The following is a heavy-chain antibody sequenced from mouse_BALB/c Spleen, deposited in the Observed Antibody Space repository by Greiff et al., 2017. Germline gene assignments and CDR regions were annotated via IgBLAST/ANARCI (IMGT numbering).Heavy chain of an antibody. CDR2: IDPENGNT. V-gene: IGHV14-1*02. CDR3: ALYGNWFAY. D-gene: IGHD2-1*01. Sequence: VQLQQSGAELVRPGALVTLSCKASGFNIKDYYMHWVKQRPEQGLEWIGWIDPENGNTIYDPKFQGKASITADTSSNTAYLQLSSLTSEDTAVYYCALYGNWFAYWGQGTLVTVSA. J-gene: IGHJ3*01. CDR1: GFNIKDYY.